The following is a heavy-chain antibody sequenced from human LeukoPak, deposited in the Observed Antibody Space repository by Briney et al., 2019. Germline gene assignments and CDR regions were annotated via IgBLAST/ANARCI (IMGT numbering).Heavy chain of an antibody. D-gene: IGHD3-10*01. CDR3: AREGNYYGSGSYYNSLHYYYYMDV. V-gene: IGHV3-21*01. CDR2: ISSSSSYI. Sequence: PGGSLRLSCAASGFTFSSYAMNWVRQAPGKGLEWVSSISSSSSYIYYADSVKGRFTISRDNAKNSLYLQMNSLRAEDTAVYYCAREGNYYGSGSYYNSLHYYYYMDVWGKGTTVTVSS. CDR1: GFTFSSYA. J-gene: IGHJ6*03.